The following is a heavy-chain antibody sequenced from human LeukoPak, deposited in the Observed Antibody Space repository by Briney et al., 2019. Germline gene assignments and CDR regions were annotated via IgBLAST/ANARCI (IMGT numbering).Heavy chain of an antibody. J-gene: IGHJ4*02. CDR1: GGSISSSSYY. CDR2: IYYGGSP. CDR3: ARLRALLWFGEHHYYFDY. D-gene: IGHD3-10*01. Sequence: SETLSLTCTVSGGSISSSSYYWGWIRRPPGKGLEWIGSIYYGGSPYYNPSLKSRVTISVDTSKNQFSLKLSSVTAADTAVYYCARLRALLWFGEHHYYFDYWGQGTLVTVSS. V-gene: IGHV4-39*01.